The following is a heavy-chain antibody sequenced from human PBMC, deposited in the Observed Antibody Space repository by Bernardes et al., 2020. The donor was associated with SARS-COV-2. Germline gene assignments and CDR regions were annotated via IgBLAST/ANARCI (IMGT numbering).Heavy chain of an antibody. J-gene: IGHJ5*02. D-gene: IGHD5-18*01. CDR2: IYYSGNT. V-gene: IGHV4-31*03. CDR3: ARGTWIELWLGGNWFDP. Sequence: SETLSLTCTVSGASIRSGGDYWTWIRQHPGKGLEWIGYIYYSGNTHYNPSLKSRTTISVDTSENQFSLKLSSVTAADTADYYCARGTWIELWLGGNWFDPWGQGRLVTVSS. CDR1: GASIRSGGDY.